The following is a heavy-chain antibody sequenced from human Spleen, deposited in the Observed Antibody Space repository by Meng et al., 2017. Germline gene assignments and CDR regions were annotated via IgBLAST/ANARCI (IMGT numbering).Heavy chain of an antibody. CDR3: ARTLNWFDP. D-gene: IGHD2/OR15-2a*01. V-gene: IGHV4-4*07. CDR1: GGSISLSY. Sequence: QGQLQESGPGLVKPAETLSPTCSVSGGSISLSYWSWIRQPAGKGLEWIGRIYSSGSTNYNPSLKSRVTMSVDTSKNQFSLKLSSVAAADTAVYYCARTLNWFDPWGQGTLVTVSS. CDR2: IYSSGST. J-gene: IGHJ5*02.